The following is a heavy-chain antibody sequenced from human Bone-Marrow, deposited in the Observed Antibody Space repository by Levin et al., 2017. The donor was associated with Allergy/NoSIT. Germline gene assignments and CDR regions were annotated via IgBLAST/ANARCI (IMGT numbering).Heavy chain of an antibody. CDR3: ARRYCIGGSCHSASYYSYYMDV. D-gene: IGHD2-15*01. CDR1: GFTFSSYS. V-gene: IGHV3-48*02. CDR2: ISGRSSTI. J-gene: IGHJ6*03. Sequence: PGGSLRLSCEVSGFTFSSYSMSWVRQAPGKGLEWISSISGRSSTIFYADSVKGRFTISRDNAENSLYLQMNSLRDEDTAIYYCARRYCIGGSCHSASYYSYYMDVWGKGTTVTVSS.